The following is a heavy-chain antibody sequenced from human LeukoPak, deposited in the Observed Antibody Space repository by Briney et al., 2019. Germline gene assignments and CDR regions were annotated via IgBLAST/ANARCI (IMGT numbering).Heavy chain of an antibody. CDR2: IKNDGSES. CDR3: AKNNGWFHLAQ. Sequence: GGSLRLSCAVSGFNFRDHWMDWVRQAPGKGLEWVGHIKNDGSESYYVDSLKGRFSISRDNTNNALYLQMNSLRVEDTAVYYCAKNNGWFHLAQWGQGTLVTVPS. CDR1: GFNFRDHW. J-gene: IGHJ4*02. D-gene: IGHD6-19*01. V-gene: IGHV3-7*03.